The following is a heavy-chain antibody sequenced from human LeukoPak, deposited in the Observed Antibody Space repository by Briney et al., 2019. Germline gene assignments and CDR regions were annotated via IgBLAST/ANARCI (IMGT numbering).Heavy chain of an antibody. Sequence: QPSQTLSLTCTVSGGSISSGNYYWSWIRQPAGKGLEWIGRIYTSGSTNYNPSLKSRVTISVDTSKNQFSLDLSSVTAADTAVYYCARESRFTSYFDSWGQGTLVTVSS. D-gene: IGHD3-16*01. CDR1: GGSISSGNYY. V-gene: IGHV4-61*02. CDR2: IYTSGST. J-gene: IGHJ4*02. CDR3: ARESRFTSYFDS.